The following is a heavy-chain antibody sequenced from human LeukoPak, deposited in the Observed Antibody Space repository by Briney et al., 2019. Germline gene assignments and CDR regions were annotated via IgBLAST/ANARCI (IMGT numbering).Heavy chain of an antibody. J-gene: IGHJ5*02. V-gene: IGHV1-2*02. D-gene: IGHD2-21*02. CDR1: GYTFTGYY. CDR3: ARESQDNLAYCGGDCYSGLAWFDP. Sequence: GASVKVSCKASGYTFTGYYMHWVRQAPGQGLEWMGWINPNSGGTNYAQKFQGRVTMTRDTSISTAYMELSRLRSDDTAVYYCARESQDNLAYCGGDCYSGLAWFDPWGQGTLVTVSS. CDR2: INPNSGGT.